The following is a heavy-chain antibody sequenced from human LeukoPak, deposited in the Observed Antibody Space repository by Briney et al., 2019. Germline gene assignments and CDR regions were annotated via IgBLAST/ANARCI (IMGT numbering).Heavy chain of an antibody. CDR1: GGSISSYY. Sequence: SETLSLTCTVSGGSISSYYWSWIRQPPGKGLEWIGRIYTSGSTNYNPSLKSRVTMSVDTSKNQFSLKLSSVTAADTAVYYCAREGSYYGWFDPWGQGTLVTVSS. J-gene: IGHJ5*02. D-gene: IGHD1-26*01. V-gene: IGHV4-4*07. CDR2: IYTSGST. CDR3: AREGSYYGWFDP.